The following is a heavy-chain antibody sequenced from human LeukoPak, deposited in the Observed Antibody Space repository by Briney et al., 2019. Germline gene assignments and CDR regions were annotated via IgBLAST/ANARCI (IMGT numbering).Heavy chain of an antibody. CDR1: GFTFSSYW. Sequence: GGSLRLSCAASGFTFSSYWMTWVRQAPGKGLEWVANIKHDGSEKFYVDSVRGRFTISRDNAKNSLYLQMNSLRAEDTAVYYCARHIDTYFDYWGQGTLVTISS. V-gene: IGHV3-7*01. J-gene: IGHJ4*02. D-gene: IGHD2-21*01. CDR3: ARHIDTYFDY. CDR2: IKHDGSEK.